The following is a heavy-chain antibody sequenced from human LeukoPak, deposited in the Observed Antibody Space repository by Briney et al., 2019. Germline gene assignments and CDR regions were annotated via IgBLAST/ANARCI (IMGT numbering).Heavy chain of an antibody. D-gene: IGHD6-19*01. CDR1: GFTFSSYA. J-gene: IGHJ4*02. CDR3: AKGADAIAVAGSASALFDY. V-gene: IGHV3-23*01. CDR2: IGTTSGNT. Sequence: PGGSLRLSCAASGFTFSSYAMSWVRQAPGKGLEWVSVIGTTSGNTHYADSVKGRFTISRDNSKNTLYLQMNSLRAEDTAVYYCAKGADAIAVAGSASALFDYWGQGALVTVSS.